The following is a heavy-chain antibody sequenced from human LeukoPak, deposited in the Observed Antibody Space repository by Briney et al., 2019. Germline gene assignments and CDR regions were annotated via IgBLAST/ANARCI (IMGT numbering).Heavy chain of an antibody. CDR3: ASGHNLSNFDY. CDR2: VSGSGGST. Sequence: PGGSLRLSCAASGFTFSSYAMSWVRQAPGKGLEWVSAVSGSGGSTYYADSVKGRFNISRDNSKNTLYLQMNSLRAEDTAVYYCASGHNLSNFDYWGQGTLVTVSS. D-gene: IGHD2/OR15-2a*01. V-gene: IGHV3-23*01. CDR1: GFTFSSYA. J-gene: IGHJ4*02.